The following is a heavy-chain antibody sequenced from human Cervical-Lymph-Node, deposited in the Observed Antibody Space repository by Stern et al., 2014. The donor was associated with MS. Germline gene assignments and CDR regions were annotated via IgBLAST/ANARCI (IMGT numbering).Heavy chain of an antibody. Sequence: EVQLLESGGGLVQPGGSLRLSCAASGFTVSNNYMTCVRQGPGMGLEWVSLIYSGGNTYYADSVKGRFTISRDNSKNTLYLQMNSLRPEDTAVYYCATRNIGTRGYWGQGALVTVSS. CDR3: ATRNIGTRGY. J-gene: IGHJ4*02. CDR2: IYSGGNT. CDR1: GFTVSNNY. D-gene: IGHD6-6*01. V-gene: IGHV3-66*02.